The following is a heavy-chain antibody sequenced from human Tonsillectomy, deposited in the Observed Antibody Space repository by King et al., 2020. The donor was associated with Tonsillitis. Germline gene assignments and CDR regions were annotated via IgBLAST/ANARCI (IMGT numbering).Heavy chain of an antibody. V-gene: IGHV3-33*08. CDR1: GFTFSTYG. CDR2: IWYDGSNK. CDR3: ARQDTSGYFYPGAFDF. D-gene: IGHD3-22*01. J-gene: IGHJ3*01. Sequence: VQLVQSGGGVVQPGRSLRLSCAASGFTFSTYGMHWVRQAPGKGLEWVAVIWYDGSNKYYADSVKGRFTISRDNSKNTLYLQMNSLRAADTAVYYCARQDTSGYFYPGAFDFWGQGKMVTVSS.